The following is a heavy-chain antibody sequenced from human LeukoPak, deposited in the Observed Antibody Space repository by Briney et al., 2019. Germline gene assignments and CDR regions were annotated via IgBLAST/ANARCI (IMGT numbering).Heavy chain of an antibody. Sequence: GGSLRLSCAVAGFTFSNYAMHWVRQAPGKGLEWVSVIAYDGSNKYSADSLKGRFTISRDNSNNTVYLQMNSLRAEDTAIYYCAKYSRAGAYDRHNEIDYWGQGALVTVSS. CDR1: GFTFSNYA. CDR2: IAYDGSNK. V-gene: IGHV3-30*18. J-gene: IGHJ4*02. D-gene: IGHD3-22*01. CDR3: AKYSRAGAYDRHNEIDY.